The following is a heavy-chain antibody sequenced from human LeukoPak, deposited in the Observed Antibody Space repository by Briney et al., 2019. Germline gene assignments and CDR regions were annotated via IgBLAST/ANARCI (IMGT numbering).Heavy chain of an antibody. D-gene: IGHD6-6*01. V-gene: IGHV4-30-4*08. CDR3: ASACEYSSPDC. CDR1: GGSISSGDYY. CDR2: IYYSGST. J-gene: IGHJ4*02. Sequence: PSQTLSLTCTVSGGSISSGDYYWTWLRQPRGKGLEWIGYIYYSGSTYYNPSLKTRVTISVDTSKNQFSLKLSSVTAADTAVYYCASACEYSSPDCSGQGTLVNVSS.